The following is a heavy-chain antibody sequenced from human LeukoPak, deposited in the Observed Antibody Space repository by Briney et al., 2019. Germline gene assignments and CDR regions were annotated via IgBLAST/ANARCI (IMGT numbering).Heavy chain of an antibody. Sequence: GRSLRLSCAASGFTFDDYAMHWVRQAPGKGLEWVSGISWNSGSIGYADSVKGRFTISRDNAKNSLYLQMNSLRAEDTALYYCAKDSGGLYCSGGSCYYYNYWGQGTLVTVSS. J-gene: IGHJ4*02. CDR1: GFTFDDYA. V-gene: IGHV3-9*01. CDR2: ISWNSGSI. D-gene: IGHD2-15*01. CDR3: AKDSGGLYCSGGSCYYYNY.